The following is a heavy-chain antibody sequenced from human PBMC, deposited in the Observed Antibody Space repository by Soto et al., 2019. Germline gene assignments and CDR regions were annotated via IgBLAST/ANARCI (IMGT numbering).Heavy chain of an antibody. Sequence: QVHLQQWGAGLLRPSETLSLTCAVYGGSFSGYYWSWIRQPPGKGLEWIGEINHSGSTTYNPSLRSRVIISLDPSKHPCSLTLSSVTAAETAVYYCASSHSLTNLGVVACRLYYGGQGTWVTVSS. J-gene: IGHJ4*02. CDR2: INHSGST. CDR1: GGSFSGYY. V-gene: IGHV4-34*01. CDR3: ASSHSLTNLGVVACRLYY. D-gene: IGHD3-3*01.